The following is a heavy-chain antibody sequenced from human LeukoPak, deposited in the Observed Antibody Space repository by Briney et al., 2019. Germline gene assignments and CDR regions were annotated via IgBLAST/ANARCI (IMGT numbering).Heavy chain of an antibody. D-gene: IGHD6-19*01. CDR2: ISADAGDT. CDR1: GFAFNAFS. CDR3: ARDTSEVFQWTVFDH. Sequence: GGSLRLSCAASGFAFNAFSMNWVRQAPGKGLEWVASISADAGDTYYADSVRGRFTISRDNAENSVYLQMKSLTGEDTAVYYLARDTSEVFQWTVFDHWGQGALVTVSS. V-gene: IGHV3-21*06. J-gene: IGHJ4*02.